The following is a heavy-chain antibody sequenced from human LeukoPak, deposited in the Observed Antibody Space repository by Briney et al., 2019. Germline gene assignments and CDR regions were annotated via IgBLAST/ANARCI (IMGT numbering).Heavy chain of an antibody. D-gene: IGHD3-22*01. V-gene: IGHV1-2*02. J-gene: IGHJ4*02. Sequence: ASVKVSCKAAGYTFTGYYMHWVRQAPGQGLEWMGWINPNSGGTNYAQKFQGRVTMTRDTSISTAYMELSRLRSDDTAVYYCARGGNYYDSSGYYYYWGQGTLVTVSS. CDR1: GYTFTGYY. CDR3: ARGGNYYDSSGYYYY. CDR2: INPNSGGT.